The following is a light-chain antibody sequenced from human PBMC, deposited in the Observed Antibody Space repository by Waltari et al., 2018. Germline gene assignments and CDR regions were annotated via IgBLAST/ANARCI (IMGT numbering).Light chain of an antibody. CDR3: QQYNEWPPLT. V-gene: IGKV3-15*01. Sequence: EIVMTQSPATLSVSPGDSVPLACRASQSVNSKVAWYQQKPGQPPRLLIVDTSTRATDIPDRFSGRGSGTEFTLTITSLQSDDFAVYYCQQYNEWPPLTFGGGTKLDIK. J-gene: IGKJ4*01. CDR1: QSVNSK. CDR2: DTS.